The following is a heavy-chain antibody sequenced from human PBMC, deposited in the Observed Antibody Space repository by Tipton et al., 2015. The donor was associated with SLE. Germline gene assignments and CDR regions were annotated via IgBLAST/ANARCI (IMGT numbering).Heavy chain of an antibody. V-gene: IGHV4-61*02. Sequence: TLSLTCTVSGDSITSGDYYWSWIRQPAGKGLEWIGRIYSSGSPSYNPSLKSRVTMSVDPSKKQFSLKLTSVTAADTAVYYCARLRVDYFYHMDVWGKGTTVTVSS. J-gene: IGHJ6*03. CDR1: GDSITSGDYY. CDR2: IYSSGSP. CDR3: ARLRVDYFYHMDV.